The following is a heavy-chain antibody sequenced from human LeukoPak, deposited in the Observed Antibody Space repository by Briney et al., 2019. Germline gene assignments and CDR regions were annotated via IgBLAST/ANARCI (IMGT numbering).Heavy chain of an antibody. D-gene: IGHD2-2*01. CDR2: ISYSGST. Sequence: SETLSLTYTVSGGSIRSYYWSWIRQPPGKGLEWIGYISYSGSTNYNPSLKSRVTISVDTSKNQLSLKLSSVTAADTAVYYCARDCSSTSCLDYWGQGTLVTVSS. CDR3: ARDCSSTSCLDY. V-gene: IGHV4-59*12. J-gene: IGHJ4*02. CDR1: GGSIRSYY.